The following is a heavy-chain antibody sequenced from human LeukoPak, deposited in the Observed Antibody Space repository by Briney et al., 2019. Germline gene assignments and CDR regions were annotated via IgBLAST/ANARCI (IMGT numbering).Heavy chain of an antibody. V-gene: IGHV1-69*05. J-gene: IGHJ6*03. D-gene: IGHD5-18*01. CDR1: GGTFSSYA. Sequence: SVKVSCKASGGTFSSYAISWVRQAPGQGLEWMGGIIPIFGTANYAQKFQGRVTITTDESTSTSYMELSSLRSEDTAVYYCARGGYSYGYYYMDVWGKGTTVTVSS. CDR2: IIPIFGTA. CDR3: ARGGYSYGYYYMDV.